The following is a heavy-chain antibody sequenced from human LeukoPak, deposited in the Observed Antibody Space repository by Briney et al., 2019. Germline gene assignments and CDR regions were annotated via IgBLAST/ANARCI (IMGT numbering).Heavy chain of an antibody. V-gene: IGHV4-38-2*01. Sequence: SETLSLTCAVSGSSISSAYYWGWIRQPPGKGLEWIGSIHHSGSTYYNPSLKSRVTISVDTSKNQFSLKLSSVTAADTAVYYCAGGDNWNVRIWGQGTLVTVSS. D-gene: IGHD1-20*01. CDR3: AGGDNWNVRI. CDR1: GSSISSAYY. CDR2: IHHSGST. J-gene: IGHJ4*02.